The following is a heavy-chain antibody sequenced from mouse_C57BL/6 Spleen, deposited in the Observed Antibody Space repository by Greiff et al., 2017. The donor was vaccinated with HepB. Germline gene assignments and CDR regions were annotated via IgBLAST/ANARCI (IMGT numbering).Heavy chain of an antibody. CDR1: GYAFTNYL. J-gene: IGHJ2*01. D-gene: IGHD2-1*01. CDR2: INPGSGGT. V-gene: IGHV1-54*01. CDR3: ARLYYGNYSYYFDY. Sequence: QVHVKQSGAELVRPGTSVKVSCKASGYAFTNYLIEGVKQRPGQGLEWIGVINPGSGGTNYNEKFKGKATLTADKSSSTAYMQLSSLTSEDSAVYFCARLYYGNYSYYFDYWGQGTTLTVSS.